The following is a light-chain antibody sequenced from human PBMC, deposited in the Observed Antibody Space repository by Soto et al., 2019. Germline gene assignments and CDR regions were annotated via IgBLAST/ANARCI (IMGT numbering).Light chain of an antibody. CDR3: QHYRSSPLT. V-gene: IGKV3-20*01. Sequence: EIVLTQSPGTLSLSPGERATLSCRASQSVSSSYLAWYQQKPGQAPRLLIYGASSRATGIPDRFSGSGSGTDFTLTISSLEPEDVAVYYCQHYRSSPLTFGGGTKVDIK. CDR1: QSVSSSY. CDR2: GAS. J-gene: IGKJ4*01.